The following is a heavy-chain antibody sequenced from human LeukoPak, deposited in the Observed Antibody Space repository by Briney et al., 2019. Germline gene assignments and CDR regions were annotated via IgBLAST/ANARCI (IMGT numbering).Heavy chain of an antibody. D-gene: IGHD1-26*01. CDR1: GGSISSGGYS. Sequence: PSQTLSLTCAVSGGSISSGGYSWSWIRQPPGKGLEWIGYIYHSESTYYNPSLKSRVTISVDRSKNQFSLKLSSVTAADTAVYYCARLRSGSLDYWGQGTLVTVSS. CDR2: IYHSEST. CDR3: ARLRSGSLDY. V-gene: IGHV4-30-2*01. J-gene: IGHJ4*02.